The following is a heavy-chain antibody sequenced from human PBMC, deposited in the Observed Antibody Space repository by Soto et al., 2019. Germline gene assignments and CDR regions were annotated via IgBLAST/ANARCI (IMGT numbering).Heavy chain of an antibody. J-gene: IGHJ6*02. V-gene: IGHV4-34*01. D-gene: IGHD3-22*01. CDR2: INHSGST. CDR1: GGSFSGYY. CDR3: ATSLFKARYYYEPGMDV. Sequence: SETLSLTCAVYGGSFSGYYWSWIRQPPGKGLEWIGEINHSGSTNYNPSLKSRVTISVDTSKNQFCLKLSSVTAADTAVYYCATSLFKARYYYEPGMDVWGQGTTVTVSS.